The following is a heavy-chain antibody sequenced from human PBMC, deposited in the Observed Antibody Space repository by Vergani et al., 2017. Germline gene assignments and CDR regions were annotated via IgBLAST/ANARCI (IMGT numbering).Heavy chain of an antibody. D-gene: IGHD5-18*01. V-gene: IGHV3-74*03. CDR2: INSDGSSI. J-gene: IGHJ6*02. CDR3: ARGHSYSYYYYGMDV. Sequence: EVQLVESGGGFVQPGGSLRLSCAASEFTFSNYWMHWVRQAPGKGLVGVSRINSDGSSIKYADSVKGRFTISRDNAKNTLYLQMNSLRAEDTAVYYCARGHSYSYYYYGMDVWGQGTTVTVSS. CDR1: EFTFSNYW.